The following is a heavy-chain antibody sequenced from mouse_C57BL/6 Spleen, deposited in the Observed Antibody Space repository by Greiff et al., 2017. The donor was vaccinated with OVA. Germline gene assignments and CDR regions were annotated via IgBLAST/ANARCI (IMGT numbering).Heavy chain of an antibody. Sequence: QVQLQQSGAELARPGASVKLSCKASGYTFTSYGISWVKQSTGQGLEWIGEIYPRSGNTYYNEKLKGKATLTADKSSSTAYMELRSLTSEDSAVYFCARYYGSSNYYAMDYWGQGTSVTVSS. D-gene: IGHD1-1*01. CDR3: ARYYGSSNYYAMDY. J-gene: IGHJ4*01. CDR1: GYTFTSYG. V-gene: IGHV1-81*01. CDR2: IYPRSGNT.